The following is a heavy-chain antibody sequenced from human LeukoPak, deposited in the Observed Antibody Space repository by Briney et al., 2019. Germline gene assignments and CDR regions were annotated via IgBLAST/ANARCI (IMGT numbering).Heavy chain of an antibody. D-gene: IGHD6-19*01. CDR2: ISSSGSTI. CDR3: ARAGSGWSPSAYYFDH. J-gene: IGHJ4*02. Sequence: GGSLRLSCAASGFTFSDYYMGWIRQAPGKGLEWVSYISSSGSTIYYADSVKGRFTITRDNAKNSLYLQMNSLRAEDTAVYYCARAGSGWSPSAYYFDHWGQGTLVTVSS. V-gene: IGHV3-11*01. CDR1: GFTFSDYY.